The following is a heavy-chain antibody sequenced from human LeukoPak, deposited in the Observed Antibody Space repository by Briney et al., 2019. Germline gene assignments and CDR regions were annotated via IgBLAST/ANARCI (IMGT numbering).Heavy chain of an antibody. Sequence: GGSLRLSCAASGFTFSSYAMHWVRQAPGKGLEWVAVISYDGSNKYYADSVKGRFTISRDNSKNTLYLQMNSLRAEDTAVYYCAKDVLWFGDYYYYMDVWGKGATVTISS. CDR2: ISYDGSNK. CDR3: AKDVLWFGDYYYYMDV. CDR1: GFTFSSYA. D-gene: IGHD3-10*01. V-gene: IGHV3-30*04. J-gene: IGHJ6*03.